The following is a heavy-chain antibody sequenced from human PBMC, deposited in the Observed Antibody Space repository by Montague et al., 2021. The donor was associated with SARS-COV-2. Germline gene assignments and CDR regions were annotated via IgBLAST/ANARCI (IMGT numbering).Heavy chain of an antibody. CDR2: IYHTRST. D-gene: IGHD3-16*01. CDR3: ARRGSGWSGLAY. CDR1: GDSIRTDNW. V-gene: IGHV4-4*02. Sequence: SETLSLTCAVSGDSIRTDNWWTWVRLPPGKGLEWVGEIYHTRSTKYKPSLKRRVSMSVAKSWNQFSLRLTSVTAEDTAIYYCARRGSGWSGLAYWGQGTLVTVSS. J-gene: IGHJ4*02.